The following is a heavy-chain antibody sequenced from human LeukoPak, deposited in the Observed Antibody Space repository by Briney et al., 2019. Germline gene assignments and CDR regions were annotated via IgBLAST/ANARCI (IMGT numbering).Heavy chain of an antibody. V-gene: IGHV1-69*01. CDR3: AREANIVAILDAFDI. D-gene: IGHD5-12*01. CDR1: GGTFSSYA. Sequence: ASVKVSRKASGGTFSSYAISWVRQAPGQGLEWMGGIIPIFSTANYAQKFQGRVTITADESTSTAYMELSSLRSEDTAVYYCAREANIVAILDAFDIWGQGTMVTVSS. J-gene: IGHJ3*02. CDR2: IIPIFSTA.